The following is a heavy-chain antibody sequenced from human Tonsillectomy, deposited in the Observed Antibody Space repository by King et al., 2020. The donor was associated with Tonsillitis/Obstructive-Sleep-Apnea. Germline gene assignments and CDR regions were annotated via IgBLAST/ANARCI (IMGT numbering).Heavy chain of an antibody. CDR2: ISYDGSNK. CDR1: GFTFSSYA. V-gene: IGHV3-30*04. J-gene: IGHJ3*02. D-gene: IGHD6-19*01. CDR3: ARTYSSGWEDAFDI. Sequence: VQLVESGGGVVQPGRSLRLSCAASGFTFSSYAMHWVRQAPGKGLEWVAVISYDGSNKYYADSVKGRFTISRDNSKNTLYLQMNSLRAEDTAVYYCARTYSSGWEDAFDIWGQGKMVTVSS.